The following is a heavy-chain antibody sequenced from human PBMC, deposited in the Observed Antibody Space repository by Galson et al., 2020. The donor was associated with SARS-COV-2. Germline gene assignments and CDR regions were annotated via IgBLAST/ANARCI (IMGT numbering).Heavy chain of an antibody. J-gene: IGHJ6*03. Sequence: GGSLRLSCAASGFTFSSYAMHWVRQAPGKGLERVAVISYDGSNKYYADSVKGRFTISRDNSKNTLYLQMNSLRAEDTAVYYGARDPGIQLPLGYYYYYMDVWGKGTTVTVSS. CDR3: ARDPGIQLPLGYYYYYMDV. V-gene: IGHV3-30*01. D-gene: IGHD5-18*01. CDR1: GFTFSSYA. CDR2: ISYDGSNK.